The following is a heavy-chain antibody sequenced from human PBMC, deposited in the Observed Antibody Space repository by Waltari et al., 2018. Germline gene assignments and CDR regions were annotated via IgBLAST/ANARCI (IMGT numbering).Heavy chain of an antibody. CDR3: AATRYDYIWGSYRAYFDY. J-gene: IGHJ4*02. Sequence: QMQLVQSGPEVKKPGTSVKVSCKASGFTFTSSAVQWVRQARGQRLEWIGWIVVGSGNTNYAQKFQERVTITRYMSTSTAYMELSSLRSEDTSVYYCAATRYDYIWGSYRAYFDYWGQGTLVTVSS. V-gene: IGHV1-58*01. CDR1: GFTFTSSA. D-gene: IGHD3-16*02. CDR2: IVVGSGNT.